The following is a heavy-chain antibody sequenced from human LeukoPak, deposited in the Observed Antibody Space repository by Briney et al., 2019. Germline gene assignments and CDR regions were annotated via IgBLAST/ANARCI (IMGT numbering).Heavy chain of an antibody. CDR3: ARYGSGSTPRFDY. CDR1: GASVSGYY. V-gene: IGHV4-59*02. Sequence: SETLSLTCTVSGASVSGYYWSWIRQPPGKGLEWIGYSYYSGSTNYNPSLTSRVAISVDTSKNQFSLKLTSVTAADTAVYYCARYGSGSTPRFDYWGQGTLVTVSS. CDR2: SYYSGST. D-gene: IGHD3-10*01. J-gene: IGHJ4*02.